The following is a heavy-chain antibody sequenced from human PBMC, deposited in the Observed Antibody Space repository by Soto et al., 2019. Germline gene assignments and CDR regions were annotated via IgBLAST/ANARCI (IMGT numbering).Heavy chain of an antibody. CDR1: GFTFSSYS. V-gene: IGHV3-21*01. CDR3: ARVIMEGATFPVDY. CDR2: ISSSSSYI. J-gene: IGHJ4*02. Sequence: PGGSLRLSCAASGFTFSSYSMNWVRQAPGKGLEWVSSISSSSSYIYYADSVKGRFTISRDNAKNSLYLQMNSLRAEDTAVYYCARVIMEGATFPVDYWGQGTLVTVSS. D-gene: IGHD1-26*01.